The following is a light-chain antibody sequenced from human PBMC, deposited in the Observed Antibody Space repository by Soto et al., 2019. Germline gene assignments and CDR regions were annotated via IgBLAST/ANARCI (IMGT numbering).Light chain of an antibody. CDR1: HSVSSTY. CDR3: QQYGGSPPYT. Sequence: EIVLTQSPGTLSLSPGERATLSCRASHSVSSTYLAWYQQKPGQAPRLLIYGASSRATGIPDRFSGSGSGTDFTLTISSLEPEDFSVYYGQQYGGSPPYTFGQGTKLEIK. V-gene: IGKV3-20*01. CDR2: GAS. J-gene: IGKJ2*01.